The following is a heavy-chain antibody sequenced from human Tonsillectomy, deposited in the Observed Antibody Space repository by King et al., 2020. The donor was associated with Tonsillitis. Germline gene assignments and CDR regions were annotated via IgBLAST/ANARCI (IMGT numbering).Heavy chain of an antibody. Sequence: VQLVESGAEVKKPGESLKISCKGSGYSFTSYWIGWVRQMPGKGLEWMGIICPGDSDTRYSPSFQGQVTISADKSISTAYLQWSSLKASDTAMYYCARTLAVAVPFSRGSNDPKYYYYYMDVWGKGTTVTVSS. D-gene: IGHD6-19*01. V-gene: IGHV5-51*01. CDR1: GYSFTSYW. CDR3: ARTLAVAVPFSRGSNDPKYYYYYMDV. J-gene: IGHJ6*03. CDR2: ICPGDSDT.